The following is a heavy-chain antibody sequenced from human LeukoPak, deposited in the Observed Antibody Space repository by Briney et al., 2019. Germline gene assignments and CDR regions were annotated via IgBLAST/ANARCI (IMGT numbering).Heavy chain of an antibody. Sequence: GGSLRLSCAASGFTVSSNYMSWVRQAPGKGLEWVSVIYSGGSTYYADSVKGRFTISRDNSKNTLYLQMNSLRAEDTAVYYCRYSGWFGELFRIDFWGQGTLVTVSS. J-gene: IGHJ4*02. D-gene: IGHD3-10*01. CDR2: IYSGGST. V-gene: IGHV3-66*01. CDR1: GFTVSSNY. CDR3: RYSGWFGELFRIDF.